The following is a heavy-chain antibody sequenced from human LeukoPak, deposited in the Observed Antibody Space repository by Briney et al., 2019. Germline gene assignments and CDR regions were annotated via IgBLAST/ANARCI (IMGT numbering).Heavy chain of an antibody. V-gene: IGHV3-7*01. CDR2: IKQDGGGT. CDR1: GFTFSSYG. CDR3: ARDGDILTGYYPLRLDY. J-gene: IGHJ4*02. Sequence: SGGTLRLSCAASGFTFSSYGMSWVRQAPGKGLEWVANIKQDGGGTYYVDSLKGRFTISRDNAKNSLYLQMNSLRAEDTAVYYCARDGDILTGYYPLRLDYWGQGTLVTVSS. D-gene: IGHD3-9*01.